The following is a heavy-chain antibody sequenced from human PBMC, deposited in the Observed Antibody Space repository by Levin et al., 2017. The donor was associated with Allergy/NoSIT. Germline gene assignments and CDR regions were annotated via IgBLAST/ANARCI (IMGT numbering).Heavy chain of an antibody. Sequence: LPGGSLRLSCAASGFTYSSYWMSWVRQAPGKGLEWVANIKQDGSEKFYVDSVKGRFTISRDNAKNSVYLQMNSLRVEDTAVYYCVRERKGYCSGVGCYSDYWGQGILVTVSS. D-gene: IGHD2-15*01. CDR3: VRERKGYCSGVGCYSDY. J-gene: IGHJ4*02. CDR2: IKQDGSEK. CDR1: GFTYSSYW. V-gene: IGHV3-7*01.